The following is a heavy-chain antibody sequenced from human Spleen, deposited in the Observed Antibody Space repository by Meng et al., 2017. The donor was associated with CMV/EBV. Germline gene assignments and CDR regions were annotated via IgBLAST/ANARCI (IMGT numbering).Heavy chain of an antibody. CDR3: ARGLSRVFGVVIRFYGMDV. Sequence: SVKVSCKASGGTFSSYAISWVRQAPGQGLEWMGGIIPIFGTANYAQKFQGRVTITTDESTSTAYMELSSLRSDDTAVYYCARGLSRVFGVVIRFYGMDVWGQGTTVTVSS. CDR1: GGTFSSYA. J-gene: IGHJ6*02. D-gene: IGHD3-3*01. V-gene: IGHV1-69*05. CDR2: IIPIFGTA.